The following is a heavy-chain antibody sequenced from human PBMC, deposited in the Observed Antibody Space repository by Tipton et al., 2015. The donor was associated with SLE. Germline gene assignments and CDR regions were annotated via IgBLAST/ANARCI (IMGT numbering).Heavy chain of an antibody. CDR1: GGSISSYY. CDR3: ARAPQGIFDY. V-gene: IGHV4-59*01. D-gene: IGHD2-15*01. CDR2: IYYSGST. J-gene: IGHJ4*02. Sequence: TLSLTCTVSGGSISSYYWSWIRQPPGKGLEWIGYIYYSGSTNYNPPLKSRVTISVDTSKNQFSLKLSSVTAADTAVYYCARAPQGIFDYWGQVTLVTVSS.